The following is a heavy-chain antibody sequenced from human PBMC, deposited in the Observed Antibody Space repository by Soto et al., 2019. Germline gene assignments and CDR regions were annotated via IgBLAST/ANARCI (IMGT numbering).Heavy chain of an antibody. CDR3: ARGVGATLPPPWGVDV. J-gene: IGHJ6*02. D-gene: IGHD1-26*01. Sequence: PSETLSLTCAISGDSVSSNSAAWNWIRQSPSRGFEWLGRTYYRSKWYNDYAVSVKSRITINPDTSKNQFSLQLNSVTPEDTAVYYCARGVGATLPPPWGVDVWGQGATVTVSS. V-gene: IGHV6-1*01. CDR2: TYYRSKWYN. CDR1: GDSVSSNSAA.